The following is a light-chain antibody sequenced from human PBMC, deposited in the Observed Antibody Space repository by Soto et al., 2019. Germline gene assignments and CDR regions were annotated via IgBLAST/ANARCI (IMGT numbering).Light chain of an antibody. V-gene: IGKV3-15*01. CDR1: HSVSSH. CDR2: RSY. J-gene: IGKJ5*01. CDR3: QHYVSPPIT. Sequence: EIVLTQSPATLSLSPGERATLSCRASHSVSSHLAWYQQKPDQAPRLLIDRSYSRATGPSSSISGSGSGTEFTLTITIQQSEYFAEYYQQHYVSPPITFGQGTRLEIK.